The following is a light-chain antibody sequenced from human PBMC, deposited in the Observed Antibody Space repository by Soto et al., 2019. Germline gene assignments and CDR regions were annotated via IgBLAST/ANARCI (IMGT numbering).Light chain of an antibody. Sequence: DFKMPQSPSPLLASVGDRVTITCRAGRNLGSRLAWFQKKPGKAPKLLIYEASSLESGVPQRFTGSGSGTEFTLTISSLQTDDFSTYYCQQYHSYWTFGQGTKVE. J-gene: IGKJ1*01. V-gene: IGKV1-5*01. CDR2: EAS. CDR1: RNLGSR. CDR3: QQYHSYWT.